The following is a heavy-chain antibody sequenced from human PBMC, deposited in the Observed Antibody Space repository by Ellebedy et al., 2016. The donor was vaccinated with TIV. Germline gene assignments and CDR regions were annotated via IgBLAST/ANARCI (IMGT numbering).Heavy chain of an antibody. J-gene: IGHJ6*02. CDR3: AKGGRIQLTDV. CDR1: GPTFNIYA. V-gene: IGHV3-23*05. Sequence: PGGSLRLSCGASGPTFNIYAMTWVRQAPGKGLEWLSTIESNGLTTYYAQSVKGRFTISRNNSNNKVFLKMNSLRAEDTAVYYCAKGGRIQLTDVWGQGTTVIVSS. D-gene: IGHD5-18*01. CDR2: IESNGLTT.